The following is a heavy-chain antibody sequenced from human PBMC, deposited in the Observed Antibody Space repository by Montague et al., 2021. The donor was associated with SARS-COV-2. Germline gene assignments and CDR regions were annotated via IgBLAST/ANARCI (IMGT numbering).Heavy chain of an antibody. Sequence: TLSLTCTVSGGSISSGSYYWSWVRQPAGKGLEWIGRIYTSGSTNYNPSLKSRVTISVDTSKNQFSLKLSSVTAADTAVYYCARGSYSSSWYGPKYYFDYWGQGTLVTVSS. CDR3: ARGSYSSSWYGPKYYFDY. V-gene: IGHV4-61*02. J-gene: IGHJ4*02. D-gene: IGHD6-13*01. CDR2: IYTSGST. CDR1: GGSISSGSYY.